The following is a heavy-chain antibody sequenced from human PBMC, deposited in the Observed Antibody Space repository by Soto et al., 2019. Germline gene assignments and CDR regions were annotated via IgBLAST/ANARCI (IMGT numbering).Heavy chain of an antibody. CDR3: ARVVGALGHWFDP. J-gene: IGHJ5*02. CDR2: ISVYKGNT. V-gene: IGHV1-18*01. D-gene: IGHD1-26*01. CDR1: GYTFTSYG. Sequence: QVQLVQSGAEVKKPGASVKVSCKASGYTFTSYGISWVRQAPGQGLEWMGRISVYKGNTNYAQKLRGRVTITTDTYTRTAYMELRSQRSDDTAVYYWARVVGALGHWFDPWGQGTLVTVSS.